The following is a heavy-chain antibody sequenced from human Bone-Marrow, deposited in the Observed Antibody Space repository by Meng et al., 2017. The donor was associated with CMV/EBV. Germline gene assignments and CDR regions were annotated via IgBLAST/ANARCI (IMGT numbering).Heavy chain of an antibody. J-gene: IGHJ6*02. CDR3: AKTLSNTYYYTYYYHGMDV. CDR1: GFTFSSYE. CDR2: ISSSGSTI. D-gene: IGHD3-22*01. V-gene: IGHV3-48*03. Sequence: GESLKISCAASGFTFSSYEMNWVRQAPGKGLEWVSYISSSGSTIYYADSVKGRFTISRDNPKNTLYLEMNSLSAEDTAVYYCAKTLSNTYYYTYYYHGMDVWGQGTTVTVSS.